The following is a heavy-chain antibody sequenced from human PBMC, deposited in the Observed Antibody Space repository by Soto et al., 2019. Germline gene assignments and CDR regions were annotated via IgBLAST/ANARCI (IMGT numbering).Heavy chain of an antibody. CDR1: GYSFTSYW. D-gene: IGHD6-13*01. V-gene: IGHV5-51*01. Sequence: GESLKISCKGSGYSFTSYWIGWVRQMPGKGLEWMGIIYPGDSDTRYSPSFQGQVTISADKSISTAYLQWSSLKASDTAMYYCARHSIAAAGDDAFDIWGQGTMVTVSS. CDR2: IYPGDSDT. J-gene: IGHJ3*02. CDR3: ARHSIAAAGDDAFDI.